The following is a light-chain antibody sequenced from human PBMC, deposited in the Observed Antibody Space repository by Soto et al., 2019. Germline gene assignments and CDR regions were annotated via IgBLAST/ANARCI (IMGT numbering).Light chain of an antibody. J-gene: IGKJ4*01. CDR3: QQLNSYPFT. Sequence: DIQLTQSPSFLSASVGDRVTITCRASQGISSYLAWYQQKPGKAPKLLIYAASTLQSGVPSRFSGSGSGTEFTLTISSLQPEDFATYYPQQLNSYPFTFGGGTKVEIK. V-gene: IGKV1-9*01. CDR2: AAS. CDR1: QGISSY.